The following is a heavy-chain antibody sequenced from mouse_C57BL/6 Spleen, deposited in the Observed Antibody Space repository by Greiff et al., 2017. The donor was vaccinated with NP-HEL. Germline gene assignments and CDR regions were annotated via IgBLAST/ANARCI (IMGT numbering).Heavy chain of an antibody. CDR1: GFTFSSYA. Sequence: EVHLVESGGGLVKPGGSLKLSCAASGFTFSSYAMSWVRQTPEKRLEWVATISDGGSYTYYPDNVKGRFTISRDNAKNNLYLQMSHLKSEDTAMYYCARERDSYWYFDVWGTGTTVTVSS. CDR2: ISDGGSYT. CDR3: ARERDSYWYFDV. J-gene: IGHJ1*03. D-gene: IGHD3-3*01. V-gene: IGHV5-4*01.